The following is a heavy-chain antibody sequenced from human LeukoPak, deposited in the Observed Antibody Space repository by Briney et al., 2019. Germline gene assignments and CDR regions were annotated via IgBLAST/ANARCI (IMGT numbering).Heavy chain of an antibody. V-gene: IGHV4-39*01. CDR2: IYSSGGT. D-gene: IGHD2-2*01. Sequence: SETLSLTCTVSGGSISSRSHYWVWMRQPPGKGLEWIGSIYSSGGTYYRPSLESLVTVAVDTSKNQFSLTLTSVTAADTAVYYCVRRSDCSTTSCYFYHGMDVWGQGTTVTVSS. CDR1: GGSISSRSHY. J-gene: IGHJ6*02. CDR3: VRRSDCSTTSCYFYHGMDV.